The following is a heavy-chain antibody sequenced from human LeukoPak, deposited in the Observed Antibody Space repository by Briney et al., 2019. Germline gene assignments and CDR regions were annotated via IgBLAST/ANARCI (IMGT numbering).Heavy chain of an antibody. CDR2: IYHTGST. V-gene: IGHV4-38-2*02. Sequence: SETLSLTCNVSGYSISRNYHWGWIRQPPGKGLEWIGTIYHTGSTYYSPSLKSRVTISIHTSKNQFSLKLSPVTAADTAVYYCATMMYGSGNYYNSDYWGQGTLVTVSS. CDR3: ATMMYGSGNYYNSDY. J-gene: IGHJ4*02. CDR1: GYSISRNYH. D-gene: IGHD3-10*01.